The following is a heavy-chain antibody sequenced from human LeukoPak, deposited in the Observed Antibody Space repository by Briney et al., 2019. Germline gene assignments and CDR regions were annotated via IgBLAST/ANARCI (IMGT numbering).Heavy chain of an antibody. CDR1: GFTLSTHW. Sequence: GGSLRLSCAASGFTLSTHWMSWVRQAPGKGLEWVANIKQDGSEKYYVDSVKGRFTISRDNAKNSLFLQMNSLRAEDTAVYYCARLTIYWGQGTLVTVSS. CDR2: IKQDGSEK. J-gene: IGHJ4*02. CDR3: ARLTIY. D-gene: IGHD1/OR15-1a*01. V-gene: IGHV3-7*01.